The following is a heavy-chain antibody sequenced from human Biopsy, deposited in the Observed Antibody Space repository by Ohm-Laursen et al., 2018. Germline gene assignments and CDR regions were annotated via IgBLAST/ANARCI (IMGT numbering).Heavy chain of an antibody. CDR3: ARAVDYYDPYYYYGLDV. J-gene: IGHJ6*02. CDR1: GESSSGYF. D-gene: IGHD3-16*01. V-gene: IGHV4-34*01. Sequence: TLSLTCVVNGESSSGYFWNWIRQPPGKGLEWIGEINHRGSTNYNPSLKSRVTISVDTSKNQFSLKLRSVTAADTAVYYCARAVDYYDPYYYYGLDVWGQGTTVTVSS. CDR2: INHRGST.